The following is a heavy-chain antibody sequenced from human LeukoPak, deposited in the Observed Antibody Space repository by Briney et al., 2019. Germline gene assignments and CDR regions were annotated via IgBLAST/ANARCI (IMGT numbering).Heavy chain of an antibody. Sequence: VSVKVSCKPSGYTFTRYGISWVRQAPGQEVEGMAWISAYSGNTNYAQKLQGRVTMTTDTSTSTAYMELRSLRSDDTAVYYCARSPSGSYWDYWGQGTLVTVSS. CDR1: GYTFTRYG. J-gene: IGHJ4*02. D-gene: IGHD3-10*01. CDR3: ARSPSGSYWDY. CDR2: ISAYSGNT. V-gene: IGHV1-18*04.